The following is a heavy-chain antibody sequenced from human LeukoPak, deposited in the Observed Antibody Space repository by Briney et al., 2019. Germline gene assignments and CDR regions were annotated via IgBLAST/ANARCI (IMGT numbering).Heavy chain of an antibody. Sequence: PGGSLRLSCAASGFTFSSFGMHWVRQAPGQGLEWVAVISFDGSNQYYADSLKGRFTISRDNAKNSLYLQMNSLRAEDTAVYYCARDGGRRGWFESWGQGTLVTVSS. D-gene: IGHD2-15*01. CDR3: ARDGGRRGWFES. V-gene: IGHV3-30*03. CDR1: GFTFSSFG. CDR2: ISFDGSNQ. J-gene: IGHJ5*01.